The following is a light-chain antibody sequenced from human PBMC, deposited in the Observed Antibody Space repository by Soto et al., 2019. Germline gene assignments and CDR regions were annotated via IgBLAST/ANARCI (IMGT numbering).Light chain of an antibody. Sequence: DRQMTQSPSPLSACVGDRVTITCRASQSISSWLAWYQQKPGKAPKLLIYDASSLESGVPSRFSGSGSGTEFTLTISSLQPVDFATYYCQQYNSYSRTFGQGTKVDIK. J-gene: IGKJ1*01. CDR3: QQYNSYSRT. CDR1: QSISSW. V-gene: IGKV1-5*01. CDR2: DAS.